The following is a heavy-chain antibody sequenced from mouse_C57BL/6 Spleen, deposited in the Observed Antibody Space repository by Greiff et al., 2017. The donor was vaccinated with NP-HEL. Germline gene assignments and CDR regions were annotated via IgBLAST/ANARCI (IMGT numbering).Heavy chain of an antibody. D-gene: IGHD2-4*01. CDR3: ARWDEYDEGAMDY. V-gene: IGHV1-72*01. J-gene: IGHJ4*01. CDR1: GYTFTSYW. CDR2: IDPNSGGT. Sequence: QVQLQQPGAELVKPGASVKLSCKASGYTFTSYWMHWVKQRPGRGLEWIGRIDPNSGGTKYTEKFKSKATLTVDKPSSTAYMQLSSLTSEGSAVYDWARWDEYDEGAMDYWGQGTSVTVSA.